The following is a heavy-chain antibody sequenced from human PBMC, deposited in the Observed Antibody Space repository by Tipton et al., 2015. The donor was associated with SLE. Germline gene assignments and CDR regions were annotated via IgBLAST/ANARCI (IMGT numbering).Heavy chain of an antibody. V-gene: IGHV4-59*01. CDR2: IYYSGST. J-gene: IGHJ5*01. Sequence: TLSLTCTVSGGSISTYYWTWIRQFPGKGLECIGSIYYSGSTNYNPSLKSRVIISLDTSKNQFSLTMRSVTAADTAVYYCAGWSGSNWFDFWGQGILVTVSS. D-gene: IGHD3-3*01. CDR3: AGWSGSNWFDF. CDR1: GGSISTYY.